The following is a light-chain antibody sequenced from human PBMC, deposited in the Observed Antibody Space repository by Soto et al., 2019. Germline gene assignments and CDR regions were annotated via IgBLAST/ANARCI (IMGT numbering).Light chain of an antibody. V-gene: IGKV3-20*01. CDR2: RTS. CDR1: QSVSSSY. J-gene: IGKJ4*01. CDR3: QQYGRSPVT. Sequence: EIVLTQSPGTLSLSPGERATLSCRASQSVSSSYLAWYQQKPGQAPRRLIYRTSSRATGIPDRFSGSGSGADFTITISRLESEDFAVYYCQQYGRSPVTFGGGTKVEIK.